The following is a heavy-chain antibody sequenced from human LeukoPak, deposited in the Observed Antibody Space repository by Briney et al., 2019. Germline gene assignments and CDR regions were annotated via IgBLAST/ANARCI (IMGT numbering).Heavy chain of an antibody. Sequence: SETLSLTCTVSGGSISSGDYYWSWIRQPPGKGLEWIGYIYYSGSTSYNPSLNSRLTISVDTSKNQFSLKLSSVTAADTAVYYCARDYGGNVAWGQGTLVTVSS. CDR1: GGSISSGDYY. D-gene: IGHD4-23*01. J-gene: IGHJ4*02. CDR2: IYYSGST. V-gene: IGHV4-30-4*02. CDR3: ARDYGGNVA.